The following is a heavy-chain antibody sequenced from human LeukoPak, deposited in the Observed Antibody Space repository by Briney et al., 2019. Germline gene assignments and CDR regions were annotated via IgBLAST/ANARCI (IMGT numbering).Heavy chain of an antibody. CDR2: IWYDGSNK. CDR3: ARDGRITGTSRYVFDM. V-gene: IGHV3-33*01. J-gene: IGHJ3*02. Sequence: GGSLRLSCAASGFTFSSYGMHWVRQAPGKGLEWVAVIWYDGSNKYYADSVKGRFTISRDNSKNTRYLQMNSLRAEDTAAYYCARDGRITGTSRYVFDMGGQGTMVTVYS. D-gene: IGHD1-7*01. CDR1: GFTFSSYG.